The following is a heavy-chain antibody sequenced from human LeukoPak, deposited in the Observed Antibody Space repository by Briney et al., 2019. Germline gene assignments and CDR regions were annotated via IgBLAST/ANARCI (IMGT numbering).Heavy chain of an antibody. Sequence: SQTLSLTFAISGDSVSTNNVAWNWIRQSPSRGLEWLGRTYYRSKWYNDYAVSVKSRIIINPDTSKNQFSLQLNSVTPDDTAVYYCAREDLGAAYFDFWGQGTLVTVSS. CDR1: GDSVSTNNVA. CDR3: AREDLGAAYFDF. D-gene: IGHD3-16*01. V-gene: IGHV6-1*01. CDR2: TYYRSKWYN. J-gene: IGHJ4*02.